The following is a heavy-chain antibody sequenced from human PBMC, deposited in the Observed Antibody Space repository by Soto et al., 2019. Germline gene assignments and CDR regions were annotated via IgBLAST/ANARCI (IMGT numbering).Heavy chain of an antibody. CDR3: ARRVFIAAAGTYADYYYYMDV. CDR1: GGSISSYY. Sequence: SETLSLTCTVSGGSISSYYWSWIRQPPGKGLEWIGYIYYSGSTNYNPSLKSRVTISVDTSKNQFSLKLSSVTAADTAVYYCARRVFIAAAGTYADYYYYMDVWGKGTTVTVSS. J-gene: IGHJ6*03. CDR2: IYYSGST. V-gene: IGHV4-59*08. D-gene: IGHD6-13*01.